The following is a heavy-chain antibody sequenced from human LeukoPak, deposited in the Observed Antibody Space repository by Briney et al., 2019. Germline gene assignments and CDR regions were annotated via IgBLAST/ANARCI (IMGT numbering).Heavy chain of an antibody. J-gene: IGHJ4*02. Sequence: SETLSLTCTVSGDSVSGVYWSCIRQPPGKGLEWIGYVYYSGDTNYNPSLKSRVTMSLDTSKNQVSLRLSSVTAADTAVYCCARHPFATPFDYWGRGTLLTVSS. D-gene: IGHD2-15*01. CDR2: VYYSGDT. CDR3: ARHPFATPFDY. CDR1: GDSVSGVY. V-gene: IGHV4-59*08.